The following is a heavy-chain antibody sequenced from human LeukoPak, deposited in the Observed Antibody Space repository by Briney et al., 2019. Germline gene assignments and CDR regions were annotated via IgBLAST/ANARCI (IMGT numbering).Heavy chain of an antibody. V-gene: IGHV4-59*08. CDR2: IYYSGST. J-gene: IGHJ4*02. CDR1: GGSISSYY. Sequence: SETLSLTCTVSGGSISSYYWSWIRQPPGKGLEWIGYIYYSGSTNYSPSLKSRVTISVDTSKNQFSLKLSSVTAADTAVYYCAIHVDSRPQVPFDYWGQGTLVTVSS. CDR3: AIHVDSRPQVPFDY. D-gene: IGHD3-22*01.